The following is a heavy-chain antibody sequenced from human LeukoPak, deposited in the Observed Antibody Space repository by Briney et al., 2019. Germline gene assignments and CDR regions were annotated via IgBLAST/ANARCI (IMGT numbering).Heavy chain of an antibody. CDR1: GYTFTGYY. CDR2: MNPNSGGT. V-gene: IGHV1-2*02. J-gene: IGHJ4*02. D-gene: IGHD3-10*01. CDR3: ARAIDYGSGSYLLDY. Sequence: ASVKVSCKASGYTFTGYYMHWVRQAPGQGHEWMGGMNPNSGGTNYPQKFQGRVTMTRDKSISTAYMELSRLRSDDTAVYYCARAIDYGSGSYLLDYWGQGTLVTVSS.